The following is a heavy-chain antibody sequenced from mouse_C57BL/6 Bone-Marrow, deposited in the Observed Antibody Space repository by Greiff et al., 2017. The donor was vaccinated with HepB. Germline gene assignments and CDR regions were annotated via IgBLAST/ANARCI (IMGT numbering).Heavy chain of an antibody. J-gene: IGHJ2*01. CDR3: ARWDY. CDR1: GYTFTSYW. V-gene: IGHV1-69*01. Sequence: QVQLKQPGAELVMPGASVKLSCKASGYTFTSYWMHWVKQRPGQGLEWIGEIDPSDSYTNYDQKFKGKSTLTVDKSSSTAYMQLSSLTSEYSAVYYCARWDYWGQGTTLTVSS. CDR2: IDPSDSYT.